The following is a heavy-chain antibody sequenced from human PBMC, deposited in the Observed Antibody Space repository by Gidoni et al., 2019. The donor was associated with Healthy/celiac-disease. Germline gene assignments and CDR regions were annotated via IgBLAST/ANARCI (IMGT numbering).Heavy chain of an antibody. J-gene: IGHJ5*02. CDR3: ARQGVNDGSYLLGWFDP. CDR1: GGSISSSSYY. D-gene: IGHD1-26*01. Sequence: QLQLQESGPGLVKPSETLSLTCTVSGGSISSSSYYWGWIRQPPGKGLEWIGSIYYSGSTYYNPSLKSRVTISVDTSKNQFSLKLSSVTAADTAVYYCARQGVNDGSYLLGWFDPWGQGTLVTVSS. CDR2: IYYSGST. V-gene: IGHV4-39*01.